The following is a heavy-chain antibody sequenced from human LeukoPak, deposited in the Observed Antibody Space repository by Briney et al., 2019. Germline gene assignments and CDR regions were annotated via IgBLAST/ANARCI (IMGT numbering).Heavy chain of an antibody. CDR1: GYTFTSYD. CDR3: ARVGRPPYQLPPEEYYYYYYMDV. D-gene: IGHD2-2*01. V-gene: IGHV1-8*01. J-gene: IGHJ6*03. Sequence: ASVKVSCKASGYTFTSYDINWVRQATGQGLEWMGWMNPNSGNTGYAQKFQGRVTMTRNTSISTAYMGLSSLRSEDTAVYYCARVGRPPYQLPPEEYYYYYYMDVWGKGTTVTVSS. CDR2: MNPNSGNT.